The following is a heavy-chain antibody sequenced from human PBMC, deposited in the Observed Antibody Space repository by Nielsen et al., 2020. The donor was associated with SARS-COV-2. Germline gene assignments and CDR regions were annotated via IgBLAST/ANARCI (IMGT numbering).Heavy chain of an antibody. Sequence: ASVKVSCKASGYTFTGYYMHWVRQAPGQGLEWMGRINPNSGGTNYAQKFQGRVTMTRDTSISTAYMELSRLRSEDTAVYYCATLGWVVVPTDYWGQGTLVTVSS. CDR2: INPNSGGT. CDR1: GYTFTGYY. V-gene: IGHV1-2*06. D-gene: IGHD2-15*01. J-gene: IGHJ4*02. CDR3: ATLGWVVVPTDY.